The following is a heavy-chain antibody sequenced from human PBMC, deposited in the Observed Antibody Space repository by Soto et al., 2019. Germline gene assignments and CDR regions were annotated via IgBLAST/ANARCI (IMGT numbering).Heavy chain of an antibody. CDR3: ARGHELYLDYGDYVRAISYCDL. CDR1: GGTFSSYA. Sequence: ASVKVSCKASGGTFSSYAISWVRQAPGQGLEWMGGIIPIFGTANYAQKFQGRVTITADESTSTAYMELSSLRSEDTAVYYCARGHELYLDYGDYVRAISYCDLWGRGTLVTVSS. D-gene: IGHD4-17*01. V-gene: IGHV1-69*13. J-gene: IGHJ2*01. CDR2: IIPIFGTA.